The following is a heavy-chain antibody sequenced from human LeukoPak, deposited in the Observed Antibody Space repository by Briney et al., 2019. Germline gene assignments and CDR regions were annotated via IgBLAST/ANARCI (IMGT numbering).Heavy chain of an antibody. D-gene: IGHD2-15*01. V-gene: IGHV1-2*02. CDR1: GYTFTGYY. J-gene: IGHJ6*03. CDR2: INPNSGGT. Sequence: ASVKVSCKASGYTFTGYYMHWVRQAPGQGLEWMGWINPNSGGTNYAQKFQGRVTMTRDTSISTAYMELSRLRSDDPAVYYCARVGLGHRLGYCSGGSCYSGDYYYYYMDVWGKGTTVTVSS. CDR3: ARVGLGHRLGYCSGGSCYSGDYYYYYMDV.